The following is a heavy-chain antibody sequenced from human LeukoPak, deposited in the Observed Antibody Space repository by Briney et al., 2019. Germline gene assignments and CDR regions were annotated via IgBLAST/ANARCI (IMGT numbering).Heavy chain of an antibody. Sequence: PGGSLRLSCAASGFTFSSYSMNWVRQAPGKGLEWVSSIGSRSSYIYYADSVKGRFTISRDNAENSLYLQMNSLRAEDTAVYYCARDQRYYYDSSGTYYFDYWGQGTLVTVSS. CDR2: IGSRSSYI. CDR1: GFTFSSYS. J-gene: IGHJ4*02. V-gene: IGHV3-21*01. D-gene: IGHD3-22*01. CDR3: ARDQRYYYDSSGTYYFDY.